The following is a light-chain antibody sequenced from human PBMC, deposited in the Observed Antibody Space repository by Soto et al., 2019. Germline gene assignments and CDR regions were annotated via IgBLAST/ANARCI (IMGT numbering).Light chain of an antibody. CDR1: SSDVGGYNY. CDR3: SSSAGSSNFYV. J-gene: IGLJ1*01. Sequence: QSALTQPPSASGSPGQSVAISCTGTSSDVGGYNYVSWYQQHPGKAPKLMIYEVSKRPSGVPDRFSGSKSGNTASLTVSGLQAEDEADYYCSSSAGSSNFYVFGTGTKLTVL. V-gene: IGLV2-8*01. CDR2: EVS.